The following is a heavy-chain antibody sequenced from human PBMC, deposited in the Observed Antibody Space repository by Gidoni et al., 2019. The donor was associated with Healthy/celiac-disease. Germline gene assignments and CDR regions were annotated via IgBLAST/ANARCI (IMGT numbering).Heavy chain of an antibody. D-gene: IGHD3-16*02. CDR2: ISSSSSYI. V-gene: IGHV3-21*01. J-gene: IGHJ3*02. CDR1: GFTFSSYS. CDR3: ARDLPYVWGSYRYTDGAFDI. Sequence: EVQLVESGGGLVKPGGSLRLSCAASGFTFSSYSMNWVRQAPGKGLEWVSSISSSSSYIYYADSVKGRFTISRDNAKNSLYLQMNSLRAEDTAVYYCARDLPYVWGSYRYTDGAFDIWGQGTMVTVSS.